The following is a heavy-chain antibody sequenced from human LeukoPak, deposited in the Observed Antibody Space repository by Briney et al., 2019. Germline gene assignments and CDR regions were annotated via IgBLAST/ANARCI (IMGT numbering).Heavy chain of an antibody. V-gene: IGHV3-21*01. CDR3: GREVRDGYNSHYYFDY. Sequence: SGGSLRLSCAASGFTFSSYAMNWVRQAPGKGLEWVSSISSSTSYIYYADSVKGRFTISRDNAKNSLYLQMNSLRAEDTAVYYCGREVRDGYNSHYYFDYWGQGALVIVSS. J-gene: IGHJ4*02. CDR1: GFTFSSYA. CDR2: ISSSTSYI. D-gene: IGHD5-24*01.